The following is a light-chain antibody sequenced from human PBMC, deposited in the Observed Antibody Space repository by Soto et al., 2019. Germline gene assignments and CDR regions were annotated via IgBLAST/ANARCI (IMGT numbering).Light chain of an antibody. CDR3: QQSYSTPPAYT. V-gene: IGKV1-39*01. Sequence: DIQMTPSPSSLSASVGDRVTITCRASQSISSYLNWYQQKPGKAPKLLIYAASSLQSGVPSRFSGSGSGTDFTLTISSLQPEDFATYYCQQSYSTPPAYTFGQGTKLEIK. J-gene: IGKJ2*01. CDR1: QSISSY. CDR2: AAS.